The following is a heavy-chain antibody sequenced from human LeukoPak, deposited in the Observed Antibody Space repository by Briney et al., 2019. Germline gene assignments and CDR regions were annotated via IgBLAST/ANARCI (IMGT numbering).Heavy chain of an antibody. J-gene: IGHJ4*02. CDR3: ARYDSSGYYSGY. V-gene: IGHV1-2*02. CDR1: GYTFTGYY. CDR2: INPNHGDT. D-gene: IGHD3-22*01. Sequence: GASVKVSCKASGYTFTGYYMHWVRQAPGQGLEWMGWINPNHGDTNYAQKFQDRVSMTRDTSISTAYMHLSRLRSADTAVYYCARYDSSGYYSGYWGQGTLVTVSS.